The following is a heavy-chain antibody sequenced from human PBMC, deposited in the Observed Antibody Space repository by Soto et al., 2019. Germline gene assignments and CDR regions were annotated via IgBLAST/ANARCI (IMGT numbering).Heavy chain of an antibody. CDR3: ARAPTDYSHDY. J-gene: IGHJ4*02. CDR2: VYYSGST. V-gene: IGHV4-39*01. D-gene: IGHD4-4*01. Sequence: SGTPSLTPTVSGGPIITTTFYWGWLRQPPGKGLEWIGSVYYSGSTYYNPSLKSRVTISVDTSMNQFSLMLSSVTAADTAVYFCARAPTDYSHDYWGLGNLVTVSS. CDR1: GGPIITTTFY.